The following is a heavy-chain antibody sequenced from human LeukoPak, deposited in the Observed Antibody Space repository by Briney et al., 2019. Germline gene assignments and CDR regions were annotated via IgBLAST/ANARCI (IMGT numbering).Heavy chain of an antibody. CDR1: GFPFNAYW. V-gene: IGHV3-7*03. J-gene: IGHJ4*02. Sequence: GGSLRLSCAASGFPFNAYWMTWVRQAPGKGLERVANIRQDGDTKYYVDSVKGRFTISRDNAMNSLYLQMNSLRAEDTAIYYCARSLPYGTTWYGRSDFWGQGTLVTVSS. CDR3: ARSLPYGTTWYGRSDF. CDR2: IRQDGDTK. D-gene: IGHD6-13*01.